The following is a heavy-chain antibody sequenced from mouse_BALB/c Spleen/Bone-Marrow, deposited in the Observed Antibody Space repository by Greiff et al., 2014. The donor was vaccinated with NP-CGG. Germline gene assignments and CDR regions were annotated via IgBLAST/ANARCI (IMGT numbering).Heavy chain of an antibody. V-gene: IGHV1-7*01. J-gene: IGHJ3*01. CDR1: GYTFTSHW. D-gene: IGHD1-1*01. CDR3: AREGYYGSPFAY. Sequence: QVQLQQSGAELAKPGASVKMSCKASGYTFTSHWMHWVKQRPGQGLEWIGYINPSTGYTEYNQKFKDKATLTADKSSSTAYMQLSSLTSEDSAVYYCAREGYYGSPFAYWGQGTLVTVSA. CDR2: INPSTGYT.